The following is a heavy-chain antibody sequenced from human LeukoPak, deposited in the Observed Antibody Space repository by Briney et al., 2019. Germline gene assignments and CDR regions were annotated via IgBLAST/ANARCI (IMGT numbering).Heavy chain of an antibody. V-gene: IGHV3-48*01. CDR3: ARDHVVGARRFDY. CDR2: ISISSSTI. J-gene: IGHJ4*02. CDR1: GFTFSSYS. Sequence: GGSLRLSCAASGFTFSSYSMNWGRQAPGKGLGWVSYISISSSTIYYADSVKGRFTISRDNAKNSLYLQMNSLRAEDTAVYYCARDHVVGARRFDYWGQGTLAPVSS. D-gene: IGHD1-26*01.